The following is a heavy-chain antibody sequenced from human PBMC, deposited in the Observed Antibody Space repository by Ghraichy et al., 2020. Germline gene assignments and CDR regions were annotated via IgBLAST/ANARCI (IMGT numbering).Heavy chain of an antibody. CDR3: ARDSITLSGHLDS. Sequence: GGSLRLSCASSGFTFSDYWMTWVRQAPGKGLEWVASIRRDGSEEHYVDSVRGRFTISRDSAKNSVYLQMNNLRAEDSAVYYCARDSITLSGHLDSCGRATLVTVSS. D-gene: IGHD3-9*01. J-gene: IGHJ4*02. V-gene: IGHV3-7*03. CDR2: IRRDGSEE. CDR1: GFTFSDYW.